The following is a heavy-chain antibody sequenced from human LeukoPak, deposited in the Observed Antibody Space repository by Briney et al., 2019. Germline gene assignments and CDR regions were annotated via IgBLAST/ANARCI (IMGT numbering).Heavy chain of an antibody. Sequence: GGSLRLSCAASGFTFSSYAMNWVRQAPGKGLEWVSATGSTGVSTFYADSVKGRFTVSRDNSKDTLSLQMNSLRAEDTAVYYCAKDPGVVPAHYFDYWGQGILVTVSS. V-gene: IGHV3-23*01. CDR2: TGSTGVST. CDR3: AKDPGVVPAHYFDY. CDR1: GFTFSSYA. D-gene: IGHD2-2*01. J-gene: IGHJ4*02.